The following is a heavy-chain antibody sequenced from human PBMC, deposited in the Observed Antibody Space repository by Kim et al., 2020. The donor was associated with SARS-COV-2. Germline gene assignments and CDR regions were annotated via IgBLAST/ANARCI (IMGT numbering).Heavy chain of an antibody. CDR3: ARRRGVDSSGHYFGAHPTRGLYVDY. Sequence: SETLSLTCTVSGGSISSSSYYWGWIRQPPGKGLEWIGSIYYSGSTYYNPSLKSRVTITVDTSKNQFSLKLSSVTAADTAVYYCARRRGVDSSGHYFGAHPTRGLYVDYWGQGTLVTVSS. CDR2: IYYSGST. J-gene: IGHJ4*02. D-gene: IGHD3-22*01. V-gene: IGHV4-39*01. CDR1: GGSISSSSYY.